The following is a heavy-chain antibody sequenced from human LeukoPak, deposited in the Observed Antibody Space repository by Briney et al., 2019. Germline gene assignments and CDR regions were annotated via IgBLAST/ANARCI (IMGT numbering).Heavy chain of an antibody. Sequence: GGSLRLSVPASGFTFIDHQRDWFPRAPGKGRGGFGGSRNKGRGYSTVFAASVKGRFTISRDEPKNSLYLQMNSLKTEDTAVYYCTRILYYETGGYYPDHWGQGTLVTVSS. CDR2: SRNKGRGYST. J-gene: IGHJ4*02. V-gene: IGHV3-72*01. CDR3: TRILYYETGGYYPDH. CDR1: GFTFIDHQ. D-gene: IGHD3-22*01.